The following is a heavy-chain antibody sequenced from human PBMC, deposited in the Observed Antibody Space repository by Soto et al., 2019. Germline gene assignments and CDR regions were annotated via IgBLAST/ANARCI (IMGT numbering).Heavy chain of an antibody. D-gene: IGHD6-13*01. CDR2: IIPIFGTT. V-gene: IGHV1-69*12. J-gene: IGHJ4*02. CDR1: GGTFSNYA. Sequence: QVQLVQSGAEVKKPGSSVKVSCKASGGTFSNYAISWVRQAPGQGLEWMGEIIPIFGTTNYAQRFQGRVTITADESTSTAYMELSSLRSEDTAVYYCARVSSSWYKDYFDYWGQGTLVTVSS. CDR3: ARVSSSWYKDYFDY.